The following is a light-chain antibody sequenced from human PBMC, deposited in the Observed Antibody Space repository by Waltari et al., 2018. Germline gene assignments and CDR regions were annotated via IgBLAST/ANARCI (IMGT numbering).Light chain of an antibody. CDR1: QSVSSSY. CDR3: QQYGTSPRT. V-gene: IGKV3-20*01. Sequence: EIVLTPSTGTLSLSPGERATLSCRASQSVSSSYLAWYQQKPGQAPRLLIYLASSRATGIPDRFSGSGSGTDFTLTISRLEPEDFAVYYCQQYGTSPRTFDQGTRLEIK. J-gene: IGKJ5*01. CDR2: LAS.